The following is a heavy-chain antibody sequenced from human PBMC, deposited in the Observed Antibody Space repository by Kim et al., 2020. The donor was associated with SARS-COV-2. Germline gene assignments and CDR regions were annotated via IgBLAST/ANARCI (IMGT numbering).Heavy chain of an antibody. CDR2: IFGSGHGT. J-gene: IGHJ2*01. CDR1: RFTFSSSA. CDR3: AKNVHITSVTLLWYFDL. Sequence: GGSLRLSCAASRFTFSSSAMTWVRQAPGKGLEWVSSIFGSGHGTYYADSVKGRFIISRDNSKNTLYLQMNNLRADDTAVYYCAKNVHITSVTLLWYFDLWGRGTSVIVSS. D-gene: IGHD2-2*01. V-gene: IGHV3-23*01.